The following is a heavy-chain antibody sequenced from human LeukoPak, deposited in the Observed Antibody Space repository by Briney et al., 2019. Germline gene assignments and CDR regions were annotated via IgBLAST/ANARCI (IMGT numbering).Heavy chain of an antibody. CDR1: GFTFDDYA. Sequence: GGSRRLSCAASGFTFDDYAMHWVRPAPGKGLEWVSGISWNSGSIGYADSVKGRFTISRDNAKNSLYLQMNSLRAEDTALYYCAKSPRAVPVYYFDYWGEGTLVTVSS. CDR2: ISWNSGSI. V-gene: IGHV3-9*01. D-gene: IGHD6-19*01. CDR3: AKSPRAVPVYYFDY. J-gene: IGHJ4*02.